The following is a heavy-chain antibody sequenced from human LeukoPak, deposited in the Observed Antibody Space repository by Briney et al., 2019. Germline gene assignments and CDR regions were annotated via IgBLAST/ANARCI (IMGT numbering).Heavy chain of an antibody. CDR3: ARHASYYDFWSGVRYDAFDI. J-gene: IGHJ3*02. CDR1: GDSSSNYY. D-gene: IGHD3-3*01. Sequence: SETLSLTCSVSGDSSSNYYWSWFRQPPGKGLEWIGLIYTSGSTNYNPSLKNRVTMSVDTSNSQFSLNLNSVTAADTAVYYCARHASYYDFWSGVRYDAFDIWGQGTMVTVSS. CDR2: IYTSGST. V-gene: IGHV4-4*09.